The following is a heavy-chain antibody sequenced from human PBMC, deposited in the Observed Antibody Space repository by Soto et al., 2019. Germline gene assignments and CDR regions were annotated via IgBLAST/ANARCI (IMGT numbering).Heavy chain of an antibody. J-gene: IGHJ4*02. CDR2: IIPIFGTA. V-gene: IGHV1-69*01. Sequence: VSCKASGGTFSSYAISWLRQAPGQWLEWMGGIIPIFGTANYAQKFQGRVTITADESTSTAYMELSSLRSEDTAVYYCARVHKPYYDILTGYSPPQYWGQGTLVTVSS. CDR1: GGTFSSYA. CDR3: ARVHKPYYDILTGYSPPQY. D-gene: IGHD3-9*01.